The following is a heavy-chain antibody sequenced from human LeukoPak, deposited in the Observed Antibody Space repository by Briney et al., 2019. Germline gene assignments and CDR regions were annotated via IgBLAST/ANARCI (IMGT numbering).Heavy chain of an antibody. V-gene: IGHV4-31*03. D-gene: IGHD3-3*01. Sequence: PSETLSLTCTVSGGSISSGGYYWSWIRQHPGTGLEWIGYIYYSGSTYYNPSLKSRVTISVDTSKNQFSLKLSSVTAADTAVYYCARTGYDFWSGYPNWFDPWGQGTLVTVSS. J-gene: IGHJ5*02. CDR3: ARTGYDFWSGYPNWFDP. CDR1: GGSISSGGYY. CDR2: IYYSGST.